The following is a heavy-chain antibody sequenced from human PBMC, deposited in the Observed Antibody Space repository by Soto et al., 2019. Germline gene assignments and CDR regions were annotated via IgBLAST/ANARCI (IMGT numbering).Heavy chain of an antibody. D-gene: IGHD5-12*01. Sequence: SETLSLTCTVSGGSISSYYWSWIRQPPGKGLEWIGYIYYSGSTNYNPSLKSRVTISVDTSKKQFSLKLSSVTAADTAVYYCARAGGYSGYCFDYWGQGTLVTVSS. V-gene: IGHV4-59*01. J-gene: IGHJ4*02. CDR1: GGSISSYY. CDR2: IYYSGST. CDR3: ARAGGYSGYCFDY.